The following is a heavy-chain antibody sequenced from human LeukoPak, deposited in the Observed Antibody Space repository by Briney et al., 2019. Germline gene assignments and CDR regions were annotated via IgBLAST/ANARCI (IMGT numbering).Heavy chain of an antibody. CDR1: GFTFRHYH. J-gene: IGHJ4*02. Sequence: PGGSLRLSCVASGFTFRHYHMSWIRQAPGKGLEWISFISDSSSTIYYADSVKGRFTISRDNSKSELNLQMNNLRADDSAVYYCASGSYCDYWGQGTLVTVSS. CDR3: ASGSYCDY. D-gene: IGHD1-26*01. CDR2: ISDSSSTI. V-gene: IGHV3-11*01.